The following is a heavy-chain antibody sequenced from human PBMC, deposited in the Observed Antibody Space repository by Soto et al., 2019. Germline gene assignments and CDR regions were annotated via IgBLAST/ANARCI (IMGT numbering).Heavy chain of an antibody. Sequence: EVQLVESGGVVVQPGGSLRLSCAASAFTFDDYTMHWVRQAPGKGLEWVSLITSNSGRTSYADSVKGRFTISRDNSKNSLYLKMNSLRTEDTALYYCAKDVFRGSIAVPGTRGIDYWGQGTLVTVSS. D-gene: IGHD6-19*01. V-gene: IGHV3-43*01. J-gene: IGHJ4*02. CDR3: AKDVFRGSIAVPGTRGIDY. CDR1: AFTFDDYT. CDR2: ITSNSGRT.